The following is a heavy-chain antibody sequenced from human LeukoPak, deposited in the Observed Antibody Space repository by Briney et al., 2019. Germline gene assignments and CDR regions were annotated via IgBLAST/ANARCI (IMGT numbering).Heavy chain of an antibody. D-gene: IGHD6-19*01. V-gene: IGHV1-24*01. CDR3: ATVAPLGQWLVHDY. CDR1: GYTLTELS. J-gene: IGHJ4*02. Sequence: ASVMVSCKVSGYTLTELSMHWVRQAPGKGLEWMGGFDPEDGETIYAQKFQGRVTMTEDTSTDTAYMELSSLRSEDTAVYYCATVAPLGQWLVHDYWGQGTLVTVSS. CDR2: FDPEDGET.